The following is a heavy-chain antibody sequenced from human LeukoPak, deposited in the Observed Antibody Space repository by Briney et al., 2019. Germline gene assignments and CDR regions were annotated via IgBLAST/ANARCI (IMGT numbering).Heavy chain of an antibody. D-gene: IGHD1-26*01. J-gene: IGHJ4*02. CDR3: ARILGSDEGADF. Sequence: CLSPSSALSGVTSSVDTTASVPPAPRKRRWWGANVRPDGDKKRYVESVKGRFTISRDNAKNSLYLQMNSLRAEDTAVYYCARILGSDEGADFWGQGTLVTVS. CDR1: GVTSSVDT. CDR2: VRPDGDKK. V-gene: IGHV3-7*04.